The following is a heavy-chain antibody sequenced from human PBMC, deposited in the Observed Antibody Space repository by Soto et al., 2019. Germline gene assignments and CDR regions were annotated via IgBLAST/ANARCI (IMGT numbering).Heavy chain of an antibody. V-gene: IGHV3-74*01. J-gene: IGHJ4*02. D-gene: IGHD3-22*01. CDR1: GFTFSSYW. CDR3: TRHYYDTFDN. CDR2: INSDGSST. Sequence: EVQLVESGGGLVQPGESLRLSCAASGFTFSSYWMHWVRQSPGKGLVWVSRINSDGSSTTYADSVKGRFTISRDNAKNTVFLQMNSLRAEDTAVYYCTRHYYDTFDNWGQGTLVTVSS.